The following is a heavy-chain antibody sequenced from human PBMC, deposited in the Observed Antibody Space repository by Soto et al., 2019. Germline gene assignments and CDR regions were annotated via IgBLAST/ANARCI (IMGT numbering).Heavy chain of an antibody. V-gene: IGHV2-5*01. CDR2: TYWNDDD. D-gene: IGHD6-19*01. CDR1: GFSLTSTGLG. Sequence: SGPTLVNPTQTLTLTCIFSGFSLTSTGLGVGWFRQPPGKALEWLGLTYWNDDDRYRSSLRSRLTITKDTSKNQVVLTMTNMDPEDTATYYYAHRPGGSGWRYYFDYWGQGTLVTVSS. J-gene: IGHJ4*02. CDR3: AHRPGGSGWRYYFDY.